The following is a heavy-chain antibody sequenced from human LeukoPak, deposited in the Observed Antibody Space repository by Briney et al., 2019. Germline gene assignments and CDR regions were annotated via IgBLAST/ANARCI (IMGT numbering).Heavy chain of an antibody. Sequence: GGSLRLSCAASGFTFSSYAMHWVRQAPGKGLEWVAVISYDGSNKYYADSVKGRFTISRDNSKNTLYLQMNSLRAEDTAVYYCARGQRGMDVWGQGTTVTVSS. D-gene: IGHD6-25*01. CDR3: ARGQRGMDV. CDR2: ISYDGSNK. J-gene: IGHJ6*02. CDR1: GFTFSSYA. V-gene: IGHV3-30-3*01.